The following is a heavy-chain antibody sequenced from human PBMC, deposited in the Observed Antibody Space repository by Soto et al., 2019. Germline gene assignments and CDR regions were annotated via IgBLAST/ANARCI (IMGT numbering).Heavy chain of an antibody. V-gene: IGHV3-53*01. J-gene: IGHJ4*02. CDR1: GFTVGRYD. CDR2: IQSGGVT. CDR3: VRVLYDSGVVDF. D-gene: IGHD5-12*01. Sequence: QLVESGGGLFQAGGSTRLSCLVSGFTVGRYDMAWVRQAPGKGLEWASIIQSGGVTYYPDSAQGRFTISRDNSKNTVYLQMNSLRVEDTGVYSCVRVLYDSGVVDFWGQGSLITVS.